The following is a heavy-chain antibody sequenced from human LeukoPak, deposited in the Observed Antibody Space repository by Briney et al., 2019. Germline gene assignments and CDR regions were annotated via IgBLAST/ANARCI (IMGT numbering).Heavy chain of an antibody. CDR3: TTDDFWSGYNSQSDSSNYYYYMDV. D-gene: IGHD3-3*01. CDR2: IKSKTDGGTT. CDR1: GFTFSNAW. J-gene: IGHJ6*03. V-gene: IGHV3-15*01. Sequence: GGSLRLSCAASGFTFSNAWMGWVRQAPGKGLEWVGRIKSKTDGGTTDYAAPVKGRFTISRDDSKNTLYLQMNSLKTEDTAVYYCTTDDFWSGYNSQSDSSNYYYYMDVWGKGTTVTVSS.